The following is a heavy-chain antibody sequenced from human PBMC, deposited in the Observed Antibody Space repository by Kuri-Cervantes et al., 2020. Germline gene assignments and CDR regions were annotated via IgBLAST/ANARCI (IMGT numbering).Heavy chain of an antibody. V-gene: IGHV1-8*01. CDR2: MNPNSGNT. CDR1: GYTFTSYD. D-gene: IGHD3-3*01. Sequence: ASVKVSCKASGYTFTSYDINWVRQATGQGLEWMGWMNPNSGNTGYAQKFQGRVTITADESTSTAYMELSSLRSEDTAVYYCARERNVLRFFDIWGQGTMVTVSS. CDR3: ARERNVLRFFDI. J-gene: IGHJ3*02.